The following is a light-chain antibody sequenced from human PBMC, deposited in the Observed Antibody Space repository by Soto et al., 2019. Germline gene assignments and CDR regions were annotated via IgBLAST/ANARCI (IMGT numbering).Light chain of an antibody. CDR2: AAS. CDR3: QQGYTSAIT. CDR1: QIIVRH. Sequence: IHRTHSPSSLSASVLYRVTITCLSVQIIVRHLNWYQQKPGKAPKFLIYAASNLESGVPSRFSGSGSGTDFTLTLNSLQPEDFATYYCQQGYTSAITFGQGTRLEIK. V-gene: IGKV1-39*01. J-gene: IGKJ5*01.